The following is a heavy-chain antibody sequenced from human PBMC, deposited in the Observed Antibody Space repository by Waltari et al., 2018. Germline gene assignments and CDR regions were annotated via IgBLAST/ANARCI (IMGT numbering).Heavy chain of an antibody. J-gene: IGHJ4*02. Sequence: QVQLVQSGAEVKKPGASVKVSCKASGYTFTSYAMHWVRQAPGQRLEWMGWINAGNGNTKYSQKFQGRVTITRDTSASTAYMELSSLRSEDTAVYYCARVSVPAYSSGWLSTFDYWGQGTLVTVSS. D-gene: IGHD6-19*01. CDR3: ARVSVPAYSSGWLSTFDY. CDR2: INAGNGNT. V-gene: IGHV1-3*01. CDR1: GYTFTSYA.